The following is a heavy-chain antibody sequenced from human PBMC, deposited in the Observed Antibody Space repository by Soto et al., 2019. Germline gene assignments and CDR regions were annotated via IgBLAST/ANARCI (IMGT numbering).Heavy chain of an antibody. V-gene: IGHV3-21*01. CDR2: IRGFSPYT. D-gene: IGHD2-15*01. J-gene: IGHJ6*02. CDR3: ARDRGYDAHDYYYNAMDV. CDR1: GFTFRTYT. Sequence: GWSLRLSCISSGFTFRTYTMNWVRQAPGKGLEWVSGIRGFSPYTFYAESVKGRFTISRDNAKNSLYLQMNSLRAEDTAVYYCARDRGYDAHDYYYNAMDVWGQGTTVTGSS.